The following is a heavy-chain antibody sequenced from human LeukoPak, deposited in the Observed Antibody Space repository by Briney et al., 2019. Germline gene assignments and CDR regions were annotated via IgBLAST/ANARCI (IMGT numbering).Heavy chain of an antibody. Sequence: GGSLRLSCAASGFTFSSYWMSWVRQAPGKGLEWVANIKQDGSEKYYVDSVKDRFTISRDNAKNSLYLQMNSLRAEDTAVYYCARGRRHYGSGSYPVDYWGQGTLVTVSS. D-gene: IGHD3-10*01. V-gene: IGHV3-7*03. J-gene: IGHJ4*02. CDR1: GFTFSSYW. CDR2: IKQDGSEK. CDR3: ARGRRHYGSGSYPVDY.